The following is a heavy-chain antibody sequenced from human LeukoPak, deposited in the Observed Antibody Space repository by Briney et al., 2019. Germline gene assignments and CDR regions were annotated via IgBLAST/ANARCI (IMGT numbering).Heavy chain of an antibody. CDR3: AREKAGGPYVAAAGTNWFDP. V-gene: IGHV1-69*13. D-gene: IGHD6-13*01. Sequence: ASVKVSFKASGGTFISYAISWVRQAPGQGLEWMGRIIPIFGTANYAQKFQGRVTITADESTSTAYMELSSLRSEDTAVYYCAREKAGGPYVAAAGTNWFDPWGQGTLVTVSS. J-gene: IGHJ5*02. CDR1: GGTFISYA. CDR2: IIPIFGTA.